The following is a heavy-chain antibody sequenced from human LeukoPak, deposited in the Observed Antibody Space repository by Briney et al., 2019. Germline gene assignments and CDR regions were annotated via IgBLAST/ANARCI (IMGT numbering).Heavy chain of an antibody. CDR2: IYYSGST. J-gene: IGHJ4*02. V-gene: IGHV4-59*01. CDR3: ASTPLRGYSYGFQYYFDY. Sequence: PSETLSLTCTVSGGSISSYYWSWIRQPPGKGLEWIGYIYYSGSTNYNPSLKSRVTISVDTSKNQFSLKLSSVTAADTAVYYCASTPLRGYSYGFQYYFDYWGQGTLVTVSS. CDR1: GGSISSYY. D-gene: IGHD5-18*01.